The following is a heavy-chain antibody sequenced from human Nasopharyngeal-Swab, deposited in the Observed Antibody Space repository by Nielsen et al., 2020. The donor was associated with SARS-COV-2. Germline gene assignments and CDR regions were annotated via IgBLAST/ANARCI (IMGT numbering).Heavy chain of an antibody. CDR2: ISADSGYT. Sequence: APVKVSCKASGYSLTDFGLSWVRQAPGQGLEWMGCISADSGYTKYADKYQGRLALTTDRSTNTAYMHLRSLTSGDTAVYFCTRGFYRGDYWGQGTLVRVSS. V-gene: IGHV1-18*01. CDR3: TRGFYRGDY. J-gene: IGHJ4*02. D-gene: IGHD3-10*01. CDR1: GYSLTDFG.